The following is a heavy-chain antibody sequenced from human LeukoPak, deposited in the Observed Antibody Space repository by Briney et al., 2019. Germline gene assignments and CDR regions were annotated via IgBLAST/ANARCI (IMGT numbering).Heavy chain of an antibody. CDR2: ISGSGGST. Sequence: GGSLRLSCAASGFTFSSYAMSWVRQAPGKGLECVSAISGSGGSTYYADSVKGRFTISRDNSKNTLYLQMNSLRAEDTAVYYCAKGFTKTIAATDYWGQGTLVTVSS. D-gene: IGHD6-13*01. J-gene: IGHJ4*02. V-gene: IGHV3-23*01. CDR1: GFTFSSYA. CDR3: AKGFTKTIAATDY.